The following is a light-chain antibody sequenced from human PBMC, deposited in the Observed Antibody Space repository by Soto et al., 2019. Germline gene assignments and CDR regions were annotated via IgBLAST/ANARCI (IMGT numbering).Light chain of an antibody. V-gene: IGKV3-11*01. J-gene: IGKJ4*01. Sequence: EIVLTQSPATLSLSPGERATLSCRASQSVSSYLAWYQQKPGQAPRLLIYDASNRATGIPARFSGSGSGTDFTLTISSLGPEDFAVYYCQQHSNWPPALTFGGGTKVEIK. CDR1: QSVSSY. CDR2: DAS. CDR3: QQHSNWPPALT.